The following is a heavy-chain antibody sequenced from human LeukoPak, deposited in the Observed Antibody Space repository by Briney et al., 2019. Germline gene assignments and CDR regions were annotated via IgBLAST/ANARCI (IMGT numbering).Heavy chain of an antibody. Sequence: ASVKVSCKVSGYTLTELSMHWVRQAPGKGLEWMGGFDPEDGETIYAQKFQGRVTMTEDTSTDTAYMELRSLRSDDTAVYYCARGGEFLEWLFTDWGQGTLVTVSS. D-gene: IGHD3-3*01. CDR3: ARGGEFLEWLFTD. V-gene: IGHV1-24*01. CDR1: GYTLTELS. CDR2: FDPEDGET. J-gene: IGHJ4*02.